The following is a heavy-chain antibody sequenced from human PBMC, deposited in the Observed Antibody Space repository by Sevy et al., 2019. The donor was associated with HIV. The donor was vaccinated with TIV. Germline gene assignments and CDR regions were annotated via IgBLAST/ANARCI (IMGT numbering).Heavy chain of an antibody. CDR3: TRALLRLQYFDVGYYFDD. D-gene: IGHD3-9*01. CDR2: VNHTGTA. J-gene: IGHJ4*02. Sequence: SETLSLTCAVYGGSFSDYSWSWIRQAPDKGLEWIGDVNHTGTANYNPSLKSRVSISVDTSKNQFSLKLSSVTAADTAVYYCTRALLRLQYFDVGYYFDDWGQGTLVTVSS. V-gene: IGHV4-34*01. CDR1: GGSFSDYS.